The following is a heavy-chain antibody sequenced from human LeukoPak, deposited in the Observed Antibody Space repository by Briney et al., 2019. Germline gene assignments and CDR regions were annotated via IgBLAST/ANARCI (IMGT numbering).Heavy chain of an antibody. CDR2: ISSSSRYI. CDR1: GFTFSSYS. Sequence: GGSLRLSCAASGFTFSSYSMNWVRQAPGKGLEWVSSISSSSRYIYYADSMKGRFTVSRDNAKNSLYLQMNRPRAEDTAVYYCARDLWWGTFDYWGQGTLVTVSS. J-gene: IGHJ4*02. V-gene: IGHV3-21*06. D-gene: IGHD3-16*01. CDR3: ARDLWWGTFDY.